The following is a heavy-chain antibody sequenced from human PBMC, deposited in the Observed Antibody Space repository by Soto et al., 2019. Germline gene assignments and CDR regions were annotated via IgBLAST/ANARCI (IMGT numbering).Heavy chain of an antibody. CDR2: ISSSSSYI. V-gene: IGHV3-21*01. Sequence: EVQLVESGGGLVKPGGSLRLSCAASGFTFSSYSMNWVRQAPGKGLEWVSSISSSSSYIYYADSVKGRFTISRDNAQNSLYLQMNSLRAEDTAVYYCARTYGDPTLRDYYYGMDVWGQGTTVTVSS. D-gene: IGHD4-17*01. CDR1: GFTFSSYS. CDR3: ARTYGDPTLRDYYYGMDV. J-gene: IGHJ6*02.